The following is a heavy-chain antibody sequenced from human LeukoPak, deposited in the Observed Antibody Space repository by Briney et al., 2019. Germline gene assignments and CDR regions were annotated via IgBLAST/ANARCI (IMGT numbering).Heavy chain of an antibody. V-gene: IGHV3-23*01. CDR1: GFTFSSDA. Sequence: TGGSLRLSCAASGFTFSSDAMGWVRHAPGKGLEWFSAISGNSGSDTYYADAVKGRFTISRDNSKTTLYLEMNSLRAEDTAVYYCAKGSSSGRPYFFDYWGQGSLVAVSS. CDR3: AKGSSSGRPYFFDY. J-gene: IGHJ4*02. D-gene: IGHD3-10*01. CDR2: ISGNSGSDT.